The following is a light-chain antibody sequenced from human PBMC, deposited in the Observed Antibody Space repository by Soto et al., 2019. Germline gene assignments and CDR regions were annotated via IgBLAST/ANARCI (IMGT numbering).Light chain of an antibody. Sequence: EIAMTQSPATLSVSPGERATLYCRASQSVSSKLAWYQQKPGQAPRLLIYDASTRATGIPARFSGSGSGTDFTLTISRLEPEDFAVYYCQQYDSSPITFGQGTRLEIK. CDR3: QQYDSSPIT. J-gene: IGKJ5*01. CDR1: QSVSSK. V-gene: IGKV3-15*01. CDR2: DAS.